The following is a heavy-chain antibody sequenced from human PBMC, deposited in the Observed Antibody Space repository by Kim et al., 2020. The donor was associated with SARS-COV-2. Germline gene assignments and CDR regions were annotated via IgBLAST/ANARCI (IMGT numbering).Heavy chain of an antibody. Sequence: TSYAQKFQGRVTMTRDTSTSTVYMELSSLRSEDTAVYYCARDLYDSSDQIGGAFDIWGQGTMVTVSS. J-gene: IGHJ3*02. D-gene: IGHD3-22*01. CDR3: ARDLYDSSDQIGGAFDI. CDR2: T. V-gene: IGHV1-46*01.